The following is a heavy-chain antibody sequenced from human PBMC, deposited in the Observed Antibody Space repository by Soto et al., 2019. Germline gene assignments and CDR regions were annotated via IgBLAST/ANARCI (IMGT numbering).Heavy chain of an antibody. D-gene: IGHD6-13*01. CDR2: FDPEDGET. CDR1: GYTLTELS. CDR3: ATQSVGYSSSWVPFDY. V-gene: IGHV1-24*01. J-gene: IGHJ4*02. Sequence: ASVKVSCKGSGYTLTELSMHWVRQAPGKGLEWMGGFDPEDGETIYAQKFQGRVTMTEDTSTDTAYMELSSLRSEDTAVYYCATQSVGYSSSWVPFDYWGQGTLVTVS.